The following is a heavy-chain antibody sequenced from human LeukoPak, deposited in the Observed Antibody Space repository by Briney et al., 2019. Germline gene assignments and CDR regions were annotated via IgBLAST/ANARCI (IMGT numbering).Heavy chain of an antibody. CDR3: AGQYIISSGNWFDP. Sequence: PSETLSLTCTHPGGSISSYYWSWIRQPPRKGLEWIGYIYCSGSTNYNPSLKSRVTISVDTSKNQFSQKLSSGTAADTDVYYCAGQYIISSGNWFDPWGQGTLVTVSS. J-gene: IGHJ5*02. CDR2: IYCSGST. V-gene: IGHV4-59*08. CDR1: GGSISSYY. D-gene: IGHD6-6*01.